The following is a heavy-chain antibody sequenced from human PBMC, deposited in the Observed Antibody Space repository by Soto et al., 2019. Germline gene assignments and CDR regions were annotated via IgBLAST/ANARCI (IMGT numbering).Heavy chain of an antibody. CDR3: ARLGSVLLTMVRGVIGY. CDR2: IYYSGST. J-gene: IGHJ4*02. V-gene: IGHV4-39*01. CDR1: GGSISSSSYY. D-gene: IGHD3-10*01. Sequence: QLQLQESGPGLVKPSETLSLTCTVSGGSISSSSYYWGWIRQPPGKGLEWIGSIYYSGSTYYNPSLKSRVTISVDTSKNQFSLKLSSVTAADTAVYYCARLGSVLLTMVRGVIGYWGQGTLVTVSS.